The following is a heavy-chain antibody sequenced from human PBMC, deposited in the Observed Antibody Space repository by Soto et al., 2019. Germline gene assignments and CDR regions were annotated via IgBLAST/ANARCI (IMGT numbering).Heavy chain of an antibody. D-gene: IGHD3-22*01. CDR2: IYYSGST. CDR1: GVSISSYY. J-gene: IGHJ5*02. CDR3: ARFLDSSGYTWFDP. V-gene: IGHV4-59*01. Sequence: SETLSLTCTVSGVSISSYYWSWIRQPPGKGLEWIGYIYYSGSTNYNPSLKSRVTISVDTSKNQFSLKLSSVTAADTAVYYCARFLDSSGYTWFDPWGQGTLVTVSS.